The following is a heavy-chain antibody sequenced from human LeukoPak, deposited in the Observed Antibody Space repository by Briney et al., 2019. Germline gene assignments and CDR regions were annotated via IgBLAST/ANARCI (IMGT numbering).Heavy chain of an antibody. V-gene: IGHV3-48*04. D-gene: IGHD6-13*01. Sequence: GGSLRLSCAASGFTFSDYSMNWVRQAPGKGLEWVSYISSSSSTIYYADSVKGRFTISRDNAKNSLYLQMNGLRAEDTGVYYCARDVYRGSSWYAFDYWGQGTLVTVSS. CDR2: ISSSSSTI. J-gene: IGHJ4*02. CDR3: ARDVYRGSSWYAFDY. CDR1: GFTFSDYS.